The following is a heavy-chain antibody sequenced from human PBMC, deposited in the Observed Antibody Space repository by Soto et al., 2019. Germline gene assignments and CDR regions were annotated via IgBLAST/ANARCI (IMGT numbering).Heavy chain of an antibody. CDR3: ARAHSYYYYYGMDV. CDR2: IYYSGIT. V-gene: IGHV4-59*01. CDR1: GGSISSYY. Sequence: SETLSLTCTVSGGSISSYYWSWIRQPPGKGLEWIGYIYYSGITNYNPSLKSRVTISVDTSKNQFSLKLSSVTAADTAVYYCARAHSYYYYYGMDVWGQGTTVTVYS. J-gene: IGHJ6*02.